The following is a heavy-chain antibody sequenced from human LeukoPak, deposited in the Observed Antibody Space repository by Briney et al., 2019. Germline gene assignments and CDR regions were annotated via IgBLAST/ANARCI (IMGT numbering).Heavy chain of an antibody. CDR2: MSGSGSST. D-gene: IGHD4-17*01. CDR1: GFTFNTYA. Sequence: GGSLRLSCAASGFTFNTYAMSWVRQAPGKGLEWVSSMSGSGSSTYYADSVKGRFTISRDNSKNTLYLQMNSLRAEDTAVYYCASRAVTTSPWPDAFDIWGQGTMVTVSS. J-gene: IGHJ3*02. V-gene: IGHV3-23*01. CDR3: ASRAVTTSPWPDAFDI.